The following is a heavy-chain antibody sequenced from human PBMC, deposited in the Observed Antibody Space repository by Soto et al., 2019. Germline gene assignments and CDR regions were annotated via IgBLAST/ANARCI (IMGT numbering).Heavy chain of an antibody. CDR3: ARDAFDI. Sequence: GGSLRLSCAASGFTFSSYAMHWVRQAPGKGLEWVAVISYDGSNKYYADSVKGRFTISRDNSKNTLYLQMNSLRAEDTAVYYCARDAFDIWGQGTMVTVSS. V-gene: IGHV3-30-3*01. CDR2: ISYDGSNK. J-gene: IGHJ3*02. CDR1: GFTFSSYA.